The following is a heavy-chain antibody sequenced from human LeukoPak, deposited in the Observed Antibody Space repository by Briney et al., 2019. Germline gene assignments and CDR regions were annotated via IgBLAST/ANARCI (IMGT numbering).Heavy chain of an antibody. Sequence: QPGRSLRLSCAASEFTFSSYGMHWVRQAPGKGLEWVAVIWYDGSNKYYADSVRGRFTISRDNSKNTLYLQMKSLRAEDTAVYYCARGRYGDVLFDYWGQGTLVTVSS. CDR1: EFTFSSYG. V-gene: IGHV3-33*01. CDR2: IWYDGSNK. CDR3: ARGRYGDVLFDY. D-gene: IGHD4-17*01. J-gene: IGHJ4*02.